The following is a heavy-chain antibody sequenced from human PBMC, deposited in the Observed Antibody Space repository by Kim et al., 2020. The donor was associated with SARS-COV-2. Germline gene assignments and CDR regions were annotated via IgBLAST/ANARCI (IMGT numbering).Heavy chain of an antibody. J-gene: IGHJ4*02. V-gene: IGHV4-59*01. CDR2: IYYSGST. CDR1: SDSISSYY. CDR3: ARSEGRGSWHQFDY. D-gene: IGHD6-13*01. Sequence: SETLSLTCTVSSDSISSYYCSWIRQLPGKGLECIGYIYYSGSTNYNPSLNSRVTISWDTSKNQFSLELTSVTDADTAVYYCARSEGRGSWHQFDYWGQGILVTVSS.